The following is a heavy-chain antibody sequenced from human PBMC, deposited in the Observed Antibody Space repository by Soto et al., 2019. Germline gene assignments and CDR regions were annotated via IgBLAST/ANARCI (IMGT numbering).Heavy chain of an antibody. D-gene: IGHD4-17*01. CDR1: GGSFSSGSYC. CDR2: IYYSGST. J-gene: IGHJ4*02. V-gene: IGHV4-31*03. CDR3: AVAMTKVTTYDY. Sequence: QVQLQESGPGVVKPSQTLSLTCTVSGGSFSSGSYCWSWIRQHPGKGLEWIGYIYYSGSTYYNPSLKSGVTRSADTSKNQFYLKLSSVTAADTAVYYCAVAMTKVTTYDYWGQGTLVKVSS.